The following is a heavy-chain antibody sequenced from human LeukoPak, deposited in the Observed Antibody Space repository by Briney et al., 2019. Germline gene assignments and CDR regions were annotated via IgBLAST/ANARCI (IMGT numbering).Heavy chain of an antibody. V-gene: IGHV3-23*01. J-gene: IGHJ4*02. Sequence: GGSLRLSCAASGFTFSSYAMSWVRQAPGKGLEWVSTISDSGGSTYYADSVKGRFTISRDNPKNTLYLQMNSLRAEDTAVYYCAKAPQRELVSARSDYWGQGTLVTVSS. CDR2: ISDSGGST. CDR1: GFTFSSYA. CDR3: AKAPQRELVSARSDY. D-gene: IGHD1-26*01.